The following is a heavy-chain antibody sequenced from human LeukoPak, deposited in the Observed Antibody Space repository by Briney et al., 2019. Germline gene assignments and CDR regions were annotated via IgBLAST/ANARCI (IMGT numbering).Heavy chain of an antibody. D-gene: IGHD3-22*01. CDR2: ISYDGGNK. V-gene: IGHV3-30*18. CDR3: AKSYYDSSGYRGDFEN. CDR1: GFTFSSYS. J-gene: IGHJ4*02. Sequence: PGGSLRLSCAASGFTFSSYSMNWVRQAPGKGLEWVAVISYDGGNKYYADSVKGRFIISRDNSKKTLYLQMNSLRPEDTAVYYCAKSYYDSSGYRGDFENWGQGTLVTVSS.